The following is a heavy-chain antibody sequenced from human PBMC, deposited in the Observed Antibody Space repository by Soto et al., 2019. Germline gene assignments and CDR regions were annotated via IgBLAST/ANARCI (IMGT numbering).Heavy chain of an antibody. CDR2: IIPMLGTA. D-gene: IGHD6-6*01. V-gene: IGHV1-69*01. CDR1: GGTFSRYA. J-gene: IGHJ4*02. Sequence: QVQLVQSGAEVKKPGSSVKVSCKASGGTFSRYAISWVRQAPGQGLEWMGGIIPMLGTANYAQKFQGRITITADESASTAYMDLSSLRSDDTAVYYCARGADYSSSAYWGQGTLVTVSS. CDR3: ARGADYSSSAY.